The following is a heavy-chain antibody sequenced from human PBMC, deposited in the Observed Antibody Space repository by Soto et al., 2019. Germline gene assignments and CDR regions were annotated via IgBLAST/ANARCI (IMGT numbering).Heavy chain of an antibody. Sequence: GASVKVSCKASGYTFTSYAMHWVRQAPGQRLEWMGWMNADSGNTGYAQKFQGRVTMTRNTSASTAYMELSSLRSEDTAVYYCARLDAASHWGQGTLVTVSS. CDR2: MNADSGNT. CDR1: GYTFTSYA. V-gene: IGHV1-8*02. D-gene: IGHD5-18*01. J-gene: IGHJ4*02. CDR3: ARLDAASH.